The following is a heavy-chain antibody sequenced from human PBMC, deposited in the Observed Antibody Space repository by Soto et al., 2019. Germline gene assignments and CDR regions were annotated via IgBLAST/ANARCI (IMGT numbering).Heavy chain of an antibody. Sequence: QVQLQESGPGLVKPSQTLSLTCTVSGGSISSGGYYWSWIRQHPGKGLEWIGYVDYSGSTYYNPSLKSRVTISVDTSKNQFSLQLSSVTAADTAVYYCARSPFEDIGVVVAATVGYFDYWGQGTLVTVSS. CDR2: VDYSGST. D-gene: IGHD2-15*01. J-gene: IGHJ4*02. CDR1: GGSISSGGYY. CDR3: ARSPFEDIGVVVAATVGYFDY. V-gene: IGHV4-31*03.